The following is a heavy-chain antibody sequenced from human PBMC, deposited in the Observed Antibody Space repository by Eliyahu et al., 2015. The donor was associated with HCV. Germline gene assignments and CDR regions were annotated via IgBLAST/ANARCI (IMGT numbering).Heavy chain of an antibody. Sequence: EVQLLESGGGLVQPGGSLRLSCAASGFTFSSYAMSWVRQAPGKGLEWVSGISSTGGSTYYADSVRGRFTISRDNSKNTLYLQMNTLRAEDTALYYCAHGYRYGDYWGQGTLVTVSS. CDR1: GFTFSSYA. CDR3: AHGYRYGDY. V-gene: IGHV3-23*01. CDR2: ISSTGGST. D-gene: IGHD5-18*01. J-gene: IGHJ4*02.